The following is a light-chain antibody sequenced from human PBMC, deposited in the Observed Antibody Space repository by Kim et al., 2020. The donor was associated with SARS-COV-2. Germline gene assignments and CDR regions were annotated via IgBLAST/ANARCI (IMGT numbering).Light chain of an antibody. CDR2: GAS. CDR1: HSVSSSY. CDR3: QQYGSSPLT. V-gene: IGKV3-20*01. Sequence: PGDRASLTCRASHSVSSSYLAWYQQKPGQAPRLLIYGASSRATGIPDRFSGSGSRTDFTLTISRLEPEDVAVYYCQQYGSSPLTFGGGTKVDIK. J-gene: IGKJ4*01.